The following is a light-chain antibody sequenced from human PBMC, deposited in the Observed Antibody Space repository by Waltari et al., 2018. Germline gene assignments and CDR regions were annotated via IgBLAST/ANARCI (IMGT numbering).Light chain of an antibody. CDR3: QQYHSAPT. CDR2: WAS. V-gene: IGKV4-1*01. J-gene: IGKJ5*01. Sequence: DIVMTQSPDSLAVSLGERATINRKSSQSVLYSSNHKDYLAWYQHKVGQPPKLLIYWASTRESGVPDRFSGSGSGTDFTLTISTLQAEDVAVYYCQQYHSAPTFGQGTRLEIK. CDR1: QSVLYSSNHKDY.